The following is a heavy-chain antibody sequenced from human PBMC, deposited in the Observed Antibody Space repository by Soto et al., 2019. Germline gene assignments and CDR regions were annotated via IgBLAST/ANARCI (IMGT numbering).Heavy chain of an antibody. D-gene: IGHD3-3*01. Sequence: GGSLRLSCAASGFTFSSYAMSWVRQAPGKGLEWVSAISGSGGSTYYADSVKGRFTISRDNSKNTLYLQMNSLRAEDTAVYYFARTYYDFWSGYENEVYYFDYWGQGTLVTVSS. V-gene: IGHV3-23*01. J-gene: IGHJ4*02. CDR2: ISGSGGST. CDR1: GFTFSSYA. CDR3: ARTYYDFWSGYENEVYYFDY.